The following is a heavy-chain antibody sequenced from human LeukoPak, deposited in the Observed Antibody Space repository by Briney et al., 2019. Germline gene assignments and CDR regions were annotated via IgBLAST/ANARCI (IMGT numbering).Heavy chain of an antibody. J-gene: IGHJ1*01. Sequence: GGSLRLSCAASGFTVSSNYMSWVRQAPGKGLEWVSVIYSGGSTYYADSVKGRFTISRDNSKNTLYLQMNSQRAEDTAVYYCAGTVSTYYYDSSGSFQHWGQGTLVTVSS. D-gene: IGHD3-22*01. CDR2: IYSGGST. CDR1: GFTVSSNY. V-gene: IGHV3-53*01. CDR3: AGTVSTYYYDSSGSFQH.